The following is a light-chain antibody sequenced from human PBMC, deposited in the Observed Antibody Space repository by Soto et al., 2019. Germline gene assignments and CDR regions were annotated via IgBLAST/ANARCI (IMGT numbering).Light chain of an antibody. V-gene: IGKV3-15*01. J-gene: IGKJ1*01. Sequence: IGLPHSPGTRYLSKGERATLSCSASQSVNSYLAWYQQKLGQAPRVLIFGASTRATGIPARFSGSGSGTEFSLTINSLQSEDFAVYYCQEYNTWPWTCGQGTKV. CDR3: QEYNTWPWT. CDR2: GAS. CDR1: QSVNSY.